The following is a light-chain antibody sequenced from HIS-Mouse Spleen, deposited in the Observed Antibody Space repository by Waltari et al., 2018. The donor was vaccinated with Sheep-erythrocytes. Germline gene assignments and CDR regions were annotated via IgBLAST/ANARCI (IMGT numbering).Light chain of an antibody. CDR2: WAS. CDR3: QQYYSTLT. V-gene: IGKV4-1*01. CDR1: QRVLYSSNNKKY. J-gene: IGKJ4*01. Sequence: DIVMTQSPASLAVSLGERATINCKSSQRVLYSSNNKKYLAWYQQKPGQPPKLRIYWASTREAGVPDRFSGSGSGTDFTLTISSLQAEDVAVYCCQQYYSTLTFGGGTKVEIK.